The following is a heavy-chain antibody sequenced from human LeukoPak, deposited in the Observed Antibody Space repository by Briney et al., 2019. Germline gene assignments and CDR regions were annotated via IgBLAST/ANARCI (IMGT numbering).Heavy chain of an antibody. V-gene: IGHV3-33*01. J-gene: IGHJ4*02. CDR3: ARGVSLGYSSSSPDY. CDR1: GFTFSSYG. Sequence: GGSLRLSCAASGFTFSSYGMHWVRQAPGKGLEWVAVIWYDGSNEFYADSVRGRFTISRDNSKNTVFLQMNSLRAEDTAVYYCARGVSLGYSSSSPDYWGQGTLVTVSS. CDR2: IWYDGSNE. D-gene: IGHD6-13*01.